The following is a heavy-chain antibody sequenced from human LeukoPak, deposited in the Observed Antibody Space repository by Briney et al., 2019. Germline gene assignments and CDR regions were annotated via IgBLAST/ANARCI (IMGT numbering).Heavy chain of an antibody. CDR1: GGSISSGSYY. CDR3: ARGDGSGWYHFDY. CDR2: IYTSGST. J-gene: IGHJ4*02. D-gene: IGHD6-19*01. Sequence: PSETLSLTCTVSGGSISSGSYYWSWIRQPAGKGLEWIGRIYTSGSTNYNPSLKSRVTISVDTSKNQFSLKLSSVTAADTAVYYCARGDGSGWYHFDYWGQGTLVTVSS. V-gene: IGHV4-61*02.